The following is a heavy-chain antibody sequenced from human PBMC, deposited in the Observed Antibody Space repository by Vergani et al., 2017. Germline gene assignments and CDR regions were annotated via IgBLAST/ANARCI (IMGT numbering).Heavy chain of an antibody. J-gene: IGHJ4*02. D-gene: IGHD3-22*01. CDR1: GYTFTSYY. CDR2: INPSGGST. CDR3: ARVAIYDSSGYYYPLDYFDY. V-gene: IGHV1-46*01. Sequence: QVQLVQSGAEVKKPGASVKVSCKASGYTFTSYYMHWVRQAPGQGLEWMGIINPSGGSTSYAQKFQGRVTMTRDTSTSTVYMELSSLRSEDTAVYYCARVAIYDSSGYYYPLDYFDYWGQGTLVTVSS.